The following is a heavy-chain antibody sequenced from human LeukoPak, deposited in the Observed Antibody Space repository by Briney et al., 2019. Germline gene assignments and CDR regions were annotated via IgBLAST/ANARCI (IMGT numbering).Heavy chain of an antibody. CDR3: AIGFGGDCPIDY. V-gene: IGHV1-69*05. CDR2: IIPIVRTA. Sequence: ASVKVSYKPSGGTFSSYAISWVGQAPGQGREWRGRIIPIVRTANSAQKCQGRVTVTTDESPSSAYMELSSLRSEDTAVYYCAIGFGGDCPIDYWGQGTLVTVSS. D-gene: IGHD2-21*02. J-gene: IGHJ4*02. CDR1: GGTFSSYA.